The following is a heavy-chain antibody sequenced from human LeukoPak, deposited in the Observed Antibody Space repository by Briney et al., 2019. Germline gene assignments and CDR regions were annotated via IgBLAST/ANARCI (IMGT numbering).Heavy chain of an antibody. J-gene: IGHJ4*02. CDR2: IRYDGSNK. V-gene: IGHV3-30*02. Sequence: GGSLRLSCAASGFTFSSYGMHWVRQAPGKGLEWVAFIRYDGSNKYYADSVKGRFTISRDNSKNTLYLQMNSLRAEDTAVYYCTRSVVTTADFDYWGQGTLVTVSS. D-gene: IGHD2-21*02. CDR1: GFTFSSYG. CDR3: TRSVVTTADFDY.